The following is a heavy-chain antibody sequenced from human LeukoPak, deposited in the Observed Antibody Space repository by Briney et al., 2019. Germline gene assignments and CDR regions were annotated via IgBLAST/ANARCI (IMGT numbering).Heavy chain of an antibody. Sequence: HPGGSLRLSCAASGFTFSSYWMSWVRQAPGKGLERVANIKQDGSEKYYVDSVKGRFTIARDNAKNSVYMQMNSLRVEDTAVYYCARPDPYTYGCNLGYWGQGTLVTVSS. CDR1: GFTFSSYW. CDR3: ARPDPYTYGCNLGY. J-gene: IGHJ4*02. D-gene: IGHD5-18*01. CDR2: IKQDGSEK. V-gene: IGHV3-7*03.